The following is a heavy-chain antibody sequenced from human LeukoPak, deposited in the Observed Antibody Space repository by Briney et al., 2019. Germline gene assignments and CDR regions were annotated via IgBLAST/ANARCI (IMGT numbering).Heavy chain of an antibody. V-gene: IGHV1-69*13. CDR1: GGTFSSYA. D-gene: IGHD2-2*01. J-gene: IGHJ4*02. CDR2: IIPIFGTA. Sequence: ASVKVSCKASGGTFSSYAISWVRQAPGQGLEWMGGIIPIFGTANYAQKFQGRVTITADESTSTAYMELSSLRSEDTAVYYCAFEGYCSSTSCSDFDYWGQGTLVTVSS. CDR3: AFEGYCSSTSCSDFDY.